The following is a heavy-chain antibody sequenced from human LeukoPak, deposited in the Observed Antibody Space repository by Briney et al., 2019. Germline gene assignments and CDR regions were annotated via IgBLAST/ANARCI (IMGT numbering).Heavy chain of an antibody. D-gene: IGHD2-2*02. CDR2: IYYSGGT. Sequence: SETLSLTCTVSGASISSYYWSWIRQPPGKGLGWIGSIYYSGGTNYNPSLKSRVTISVDTSKNQFSLKLNSVTAADTALYYCARFFCTSITCYSDYWGQGTLVTVSS. CDR3: ARFFCTSITCYSDY. J-gene: IGHJ4*02. CDR1: GASISSYY. V-gene: IGHV4-59*01.